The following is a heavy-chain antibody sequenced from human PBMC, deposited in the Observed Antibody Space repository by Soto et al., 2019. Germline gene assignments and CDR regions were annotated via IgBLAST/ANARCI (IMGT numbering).Heavy chain of an antibody. D-gene: IGHD7-27*01. CDR2: IYYNGNT. J-gene: IGHJ4*02. Sequence: QVQLQESGPGLVKPSETLSLTCSVSGGSISNHYWSWIRQPPGKGLEWIGYIYYNGNTNYNPSLKSRVTTSVDTSRNQISLKLTTVTAADPAVYYCTRANWYSEYWGQGTLVTVSS. CDR1: GGSISNHY. V-gene: IGHV4-59*11. CDR3: TRANWYSEY.